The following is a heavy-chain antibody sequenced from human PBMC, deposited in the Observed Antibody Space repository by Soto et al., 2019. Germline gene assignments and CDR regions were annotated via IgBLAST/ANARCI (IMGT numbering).Heavy chain of an antibody. Sequence: QGQLVQSGAEVKKPGASVQVSCKASGYTFTNSGMSWVRQAPGQGLEWMGWISGYNGNTNYAQKFQGRVTMTTDTSTSTGFLDLRSLRSDDTAVYYCARCTHGSTTCYGRLDIWGQGTMVTVSS. CDR3: ARCTHGSTTCYGRLDI. V-gene: IGHV1-18*01. CDR1: GYTFTNSG. CDR2: ISGYNGNT. D-gene: IGHD2-2*01. J-gene: IGHJ3*02.